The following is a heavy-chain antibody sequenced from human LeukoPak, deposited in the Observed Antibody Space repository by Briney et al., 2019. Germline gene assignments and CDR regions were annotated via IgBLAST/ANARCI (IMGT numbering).Heavy chain of an antibody. J-gene: IGHJ2*01. CDR3: ARVKAGIGYFGL. Sequence: SQTLSLTCAISGDSVSNNSAAWNWIRQSPSGGLEWLGRTYYRSKWYNDYAVSVKSRVTINPDTSKNQFALQLNSVTPEDTAVYYCARVKAGIGYFGLWGRGTLVTVSS. V-gene: IGHV6-1*01. CDR2: TYYRSKWYN. CDR1: GDSVSNNSAA.